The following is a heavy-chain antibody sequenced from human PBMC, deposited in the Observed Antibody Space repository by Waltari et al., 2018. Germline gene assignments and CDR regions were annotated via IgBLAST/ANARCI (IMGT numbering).Heavy chain of an antibody. CDR1: GLTFDDYG. V-gene: IGHV3-20*02. J-gene: IGHJ4*02. CDR3: ARDGGEQLFDY. CDR2: INWKGGST. D-gene: IGHD3-16*01. Sequence: EVQLVESGGGVVRPGGSLRRSFAASGLTFDDYGMIWPRQAPGKGLEWVSGINWKGGSTGYADSVKGRFTISRDNAKNSLYLQMNSLRAEDTALYHCARDGGEQLFDYWGQGTLVTVSS.